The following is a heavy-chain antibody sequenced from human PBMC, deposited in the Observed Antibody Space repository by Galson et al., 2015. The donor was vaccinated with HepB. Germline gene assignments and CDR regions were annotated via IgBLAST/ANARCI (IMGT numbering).Heavy chain of an antibody. Sequence: SVKVSCKASGYTFTSYGISWVRQAPGQGLEWMGWISAHNGNTNYAQKLQGRVTMTTDTSTSTAYMELRSLRSDDTAVYYCARVVLPVLGYCSSTSCYLVDYWGQGTLVTVSS. J-gene: IGHJ4*02. CDR1: GYTFTSYG. CDR2: ISAHNGNT. D-gene: IGHD2-2*01. CDR3: ARVVLPVLGYCSSTSCYLVDY. V-gene: IGHV1-18*01.